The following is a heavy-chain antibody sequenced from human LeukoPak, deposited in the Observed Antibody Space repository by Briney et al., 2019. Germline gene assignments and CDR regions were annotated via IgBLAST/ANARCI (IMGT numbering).Heavy chain of an antibody. V-gene: IGHV3-53*01. CDR1: DFPVSDNY. D-gene: IGHD3-10*01. CDR2: ISNDGVT. CDR3: GGSGSYYTPSYY. J-gene: IGHJ4*02. Sequence: GGSLRLSCATSDFPVSDNYMSWVRQAPGRGLEWVSVISNDGVTDYADSVKGRFTISRDDSNDTVFLQMSSLRPEDTAVYYCGGSGSYYTPSYYWGQGTLVTVSS.